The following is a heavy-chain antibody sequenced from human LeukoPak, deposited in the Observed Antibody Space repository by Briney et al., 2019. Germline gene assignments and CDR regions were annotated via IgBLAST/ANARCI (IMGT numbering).Heavy chain of an antibody. Sequence: ASVTVSFKVSGYTLTELSMHWVRQAPGKGREGMGGFDPEDGETIYAQKFQGRVTMTEDTSTDTAYMELSSLRSEDTAVYYCASLLVGAPGSWFDPWGQGTLVTVSS. J-gene: IGHJ5*02. CDR2: FDPEDGET. D-gene: IGHD1-26*01. CDR1: GYTLTELS. V-gene: IGHV1-24*01. CDR3: ASLLVGAPGSWFDP.